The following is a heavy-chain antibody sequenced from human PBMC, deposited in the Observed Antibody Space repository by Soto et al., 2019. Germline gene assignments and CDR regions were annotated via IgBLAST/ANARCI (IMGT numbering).Heavy chain of an antibody. CDR1: GFTFSGYC. V-gene: IGHV3-74*01. D-gene: IGHD2-15*01. Sequence: GGALRLSCAASGFTFSGYCMHWIRQAPGEGLVWVSRIKSDESTTTYADSVKGRFTISRDNAKNTMYLQMSSLSAEDTAVYYCATASRDGKSYFDYWGQGALVTVSS. CDR2: IKSDESTT. J-gene: IGHJ4*02. CDR3: ATASRDGKSYFDY.